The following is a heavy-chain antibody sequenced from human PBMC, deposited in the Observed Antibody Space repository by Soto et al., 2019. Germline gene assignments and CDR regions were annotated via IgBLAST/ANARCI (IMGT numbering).Heavy chain of an antibody. J-gene: IGHJ4*02. Sequence: SETLSLTCAVYGGSFSGYYYSWIRQSPGKGLEWIGEITHGGSTTYSPSLKSRVTMSLDTSKNQFSLNMTSMTAADTAVYYCARGRLFLTTSGLAITYFDYWSQGTLVTVSS. V-gene: IGHV4-34*01. CDR2: ITHGGST. CDR3: ARGRLFLTTSGLAITYFDY. D-gene: IGHD3-3*01. CDR1: GGSFSGYY.